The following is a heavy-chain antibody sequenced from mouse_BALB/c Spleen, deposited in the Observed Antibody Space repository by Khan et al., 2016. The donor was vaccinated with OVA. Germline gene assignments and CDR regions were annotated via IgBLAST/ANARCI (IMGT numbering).Heavy chain of an antibody. J-gene: IGHJ2*01. Sequence: QIQLVQSGPELKKPGETVKISCKASGYTFTDYSMHWVKQAPGKGLKWMGWINTETGEPTYADDFKGRFAFSLDTSASTAYLQINNLTNEDAATYFCARDRYDYFNYWGQGTTLTVSS. D-gene: IGHD2-14*01. CDR1: GYTFTDYS. CDR3: ARDRYDYFNY. CDR2: INTETGEP. V-gene: IGHV9-2-1*01.